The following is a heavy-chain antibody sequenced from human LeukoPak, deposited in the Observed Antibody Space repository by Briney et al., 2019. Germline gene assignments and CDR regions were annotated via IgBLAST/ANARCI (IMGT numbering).Heavy chain of an antibody. CDR1: GGSISSSSYY. CDR3: ARHFGIGEYDYYYGMDV. V-gene: IGHV4-39*07. J-gene: IGHJ6*02. CDR2: IYYSGST. Sequence: SETLSLTCTVSGGSISSSSYYWGWIRQPPGKGLEWIGSIYYSGSTYYNPSLKSRVTISVDTSKNQFSLKLSSVTAADTAVYYCARHFGIGEYDYYYGMDVWGQGTTVTVSS. D-gene: IGHD3-10*01.